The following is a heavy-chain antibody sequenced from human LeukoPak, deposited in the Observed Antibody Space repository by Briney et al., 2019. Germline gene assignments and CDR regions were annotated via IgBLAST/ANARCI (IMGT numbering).Heavy chain of an antibody. Sequence: ASQKVSCKAPGYTFTSYDINWVRHATRQGLEWRGWMNPNSGNTGYAQKFQDRVTMIRNTSISTAYMEMSSLRSEDTAVYYRARGGPNGIQRWLGYWGQGTLVTVSS. J-gene: IGHJ4*02. CDR1: GYTFTSYD. CDR3: ARGGPNGIQRWLGY. D-gene: IGHD5-18*01. V-gene: IGHV1-8*01. CDR2: MNPNSGNT.